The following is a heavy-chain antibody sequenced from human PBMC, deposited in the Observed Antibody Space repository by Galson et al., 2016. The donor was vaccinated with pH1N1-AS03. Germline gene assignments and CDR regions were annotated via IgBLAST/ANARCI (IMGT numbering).Heavy chain of an antibody. CDR3: GRDLHRSAPGKSFDF. Sequence: SLRLSCAASGFTFSTYWMSWVRQAPGKGLEWVANMNQDESEKYYVGPVEGRLTIFRDNAKNSLYLQMNSLRAEDTALYYCGRDLHRSAPGKSFDFWGQGTLVTVSS. V-gene: IGHV3-7*01. CDR2: MNQDESEK. J-gene: IGHJ4*02. D-gene: IGHD6-13*01. CDR1: GFTFSTYW.